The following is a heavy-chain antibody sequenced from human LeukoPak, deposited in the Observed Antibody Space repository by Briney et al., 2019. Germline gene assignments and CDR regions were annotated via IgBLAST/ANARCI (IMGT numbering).Heavy chain of an antibody. CDR1: GYTFTDYY. Sequence: ASVKVSCKASGYTFTDYYMHWVRQAPGQGLEWMGWINPNSGGTNYAQKFQGRVTMTRDTSISTVYMELSRLRSDDTAVYYCARDLEGYFDWLENYGMDVWGQGTTVTVSS. D-gene: IGHD3-9*01. CDR2: INPNSGGT. CDR3: ARDLEGYFDWLENYGMDV. J-gene: IGHJ6*02. V-gene: IGHV1-2*02.